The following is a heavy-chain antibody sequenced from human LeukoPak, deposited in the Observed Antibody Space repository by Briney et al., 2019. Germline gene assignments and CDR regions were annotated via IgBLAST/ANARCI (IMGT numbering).Heavy chain of an antibody. CDR3: ARLYSSSFPLY. J-gene: IGHJ4*02. Sequence: SETLSLTCTVSGGSISSYYWSWLRQPPGKGLEWIGYIYYSGSTNYNPSLKSRVTISVDTSKNQFSLKLSSVTAADTAVYYCARLYSSSFPLYWGQGTLVTVTS. D-gene: IGHD6-6*01. CDR1: GGSISSYY. V-gene: IGHV4-59*08. CDR2: IYYSGST.